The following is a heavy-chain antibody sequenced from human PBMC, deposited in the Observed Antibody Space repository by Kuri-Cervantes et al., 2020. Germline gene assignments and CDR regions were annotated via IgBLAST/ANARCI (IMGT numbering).Heavy chain of an antibody. CDR1: GFTFSDYY. D-gene: IGHD2-2*01. Sequence: GESLKISCAASGFTFSDYYMSWIRQAPGKGLEWVSYISSSGSTIYYADSVKGRFTISRDNAKNSLYLQMSSLRAEDTALYYCAKETYCSSTSCGYGMDVWGQGTTVTVSS. CDR3: AKETYCSSTSCGYGMDV. J-gene: IGHJ6*02. V-gene: IGHV3-11*01. CDR2: ISSSGSTI.